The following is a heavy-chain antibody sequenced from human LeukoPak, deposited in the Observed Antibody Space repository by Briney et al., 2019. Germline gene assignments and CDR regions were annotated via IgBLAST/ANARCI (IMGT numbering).Heavy chain of an antibody. D-gene: IGHD4-17*01. CDR1: GFTVSNKY. CDR2: IYSGGDT. CDR3: ARGRTDDYGDYFDY. V-gene: IGHV3-66*01. Sequence: GGSLRLSCAASGFTVSNKYMSWVRQAPGKELEWVSVIYSGGDTYYADSVKGRFTISRDNSKNTLYLQMNSLRAEDTAVYYCARGRTDDYGDYFDYWGQGTLVTVSS. J-gene: IGHJ4*02.